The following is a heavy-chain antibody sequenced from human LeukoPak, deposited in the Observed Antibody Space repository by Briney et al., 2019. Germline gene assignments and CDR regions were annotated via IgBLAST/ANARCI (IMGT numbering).Heavy chain of an antibody. V-gene: IGHV3-11*01. D-gene: IGHD6-13*01. CDR3: VRDSETGHILAAAYNWFDP. CDR1: GFTFTDYY. Sequence: PGGSLRLSCAVSGFTFTDYYMSWIRQAPGKGLEWLSYISSSGSVIYSADSVKGRFTISRDNAKSELYLQMNSLRLDDTAVYYCVRDSETGHILAAAYNWFDPWGQGTLVTVSS. J-gene: IGHJ5*02. CDR2: ISSSGSVI.